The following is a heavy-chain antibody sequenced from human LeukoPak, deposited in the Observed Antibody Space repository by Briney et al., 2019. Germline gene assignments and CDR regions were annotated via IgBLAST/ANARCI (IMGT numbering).Heavy chain of an antibody. Sequence: PGRSLRLSCVASGFTFSSYTIHWVRQAPGKGLEWVAVISKDGSYKYYADSVKGRFTISRDNSKSTLYLQMNSLRTEDTAVYYCARDLSASFDYWGQGTLVTVSS. CDR1: GFTFSSYT. CDR2: ISKDGSYK. CDR3: ARDLSASFDY. J-gene: IGHJ4*02. V-gene: IGHV3-30-3*01.